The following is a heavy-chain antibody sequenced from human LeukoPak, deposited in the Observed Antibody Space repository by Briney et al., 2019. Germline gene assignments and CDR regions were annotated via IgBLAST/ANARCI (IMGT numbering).Heavy chain of an antibody. J-gene: IGHJ4*02. CDR3: ARRSGYCSGGTCYNFDY. D-gene: IGHD2-15*01. CDR2: IYYSGST. V-gene: IGHV4-39*01. Sequence: SETLSLTCTVSGGPISSGSYYWGWIRQPPGKGLEWIGSIYYSGSTYYHPSLKSRVTISVDTSKNQFSLQLTSVTAADTAVYYCARRSGYCSGGTCYNFDYWGQGTLVTVSS. CDR1: GGPISSGSYY.